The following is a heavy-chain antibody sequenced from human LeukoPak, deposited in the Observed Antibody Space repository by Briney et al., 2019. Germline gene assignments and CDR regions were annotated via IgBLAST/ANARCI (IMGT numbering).Heavy chain of an antibody. V-gene: IGHV1-69*04. CDR1: GGTFSSYA. J-gene: IGHJ6*02. D-gene: IGHD6-13*01. CDR2: IIPILGIA. CDR3: ANTGYSSSWYGYYYYYYGMDV. Sequence: RASVKVSRKASGGTFSSYAISWVRQAPGQGLEWMGRIIPILGIANYAQKFQGRVTITADKSTSTAYMELSSLRSEDTAVYYCANTGYSSSWYGYYYYYYGMDVWGQGTTVTVSS.